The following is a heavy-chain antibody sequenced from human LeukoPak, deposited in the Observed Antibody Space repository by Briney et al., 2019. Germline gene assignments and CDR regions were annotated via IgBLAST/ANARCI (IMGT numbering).Heavy chain of an antibody. V-gene: IGHV3-74*01. CDR2: INSDGSST. CDR1: GFTFNIRW. CDR3: TPDRSYAMEV. J-gene: IGHJ6*02. Sequence: GGSLRLSCAASGFTFNIRWMHWVRQAPGKGLVWVSRINSDGSSTNYADSVKGRFTNSRDNAKNMVYLQMNSLRAEDTAVYYCTPDRSYAMEVWGQGATVAVS.